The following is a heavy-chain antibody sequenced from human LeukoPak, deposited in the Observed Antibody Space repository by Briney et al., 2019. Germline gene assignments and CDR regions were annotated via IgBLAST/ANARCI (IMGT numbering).Heavy chain of an antibody. J-gene: IGHJ6*03. Sequence: ASVKVCCNASGYTFTSYGISWNRHAPGQGLEWMGWISAYNGNTNYARKLQGRVTMTTDTSTSTAYMELRSLRSDDTAVYYCARVTYGFSPDMDVWGKGTTVTVSS. CDR2: ISAYNGNT. CDR1: GYTFTSYG. V-gene: IGHV1-18*01. CDR3: ARVTYGFSPDMDV. D-gene: IGHD4-17*01.